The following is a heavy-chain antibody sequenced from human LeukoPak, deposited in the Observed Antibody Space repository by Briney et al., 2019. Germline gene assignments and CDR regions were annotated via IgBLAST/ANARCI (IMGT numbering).Heavy chain of an antibody. V-gene: IGHV4-4*07. CDR1: GGSISSYY. Sequence: PSETLSLTCTVSGGSISSYYWSWIRQPAGKGLEWIGRIYTSGSTNYNPSLKSRVTMSVDTSKNQFSLKLSSVTAADTAVYYCARHGGYSYGAYYYYYMDVWGKGTTVTVSS. J-gene: IGHJ6*03. CDR2: IYTSGST. D-gene: IGHD5-18*01. CDR3: ARHGGYSYGAYYYYYMDV.